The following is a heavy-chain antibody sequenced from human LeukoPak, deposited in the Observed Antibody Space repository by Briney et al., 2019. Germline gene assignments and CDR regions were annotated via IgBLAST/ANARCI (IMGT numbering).Heavy chain of an antibody. Sequence: SETMSLTCTVSGGSIISTTYYWGWLRQPPGKGLEGIGTIYYTGGAYSNPSLKSRVTISVDTSKNQFSLKLSSVTATDTAVYSCARLFSNYYMDVWGKGTTVTVSS. D-gene: IGHD2/OR15-2a*01. CDR2: IYYTGGA. CDR1: GGSIISTTYY. CDR3: ARLFSNYYMDV. V-gene: IGHV4-39*01. J-gene: IGHJ6*03.